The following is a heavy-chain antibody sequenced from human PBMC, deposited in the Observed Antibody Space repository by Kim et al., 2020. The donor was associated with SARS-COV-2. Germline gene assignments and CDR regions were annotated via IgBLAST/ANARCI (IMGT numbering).Heavy chain of an antibody. CDR3: ARDQTILTTGTKYNWFDP. CDR1: GYTFTNYG. Sequence: ASVKVSCNTSGYTFTNYGINWVRQAPGQGLQWKGRINTHYGKTNYAQHFQGRVTMTTDTSTSTVYMELSSLRSDDTTVYYCARDQTILTTGTKYNWFDPWGQGTLVTVSS. J-gene: IGHJ5*02. V-gene: IGHV1-18*01. D-gene: IGHD3-9*01. CDR2: INTHYGKT.